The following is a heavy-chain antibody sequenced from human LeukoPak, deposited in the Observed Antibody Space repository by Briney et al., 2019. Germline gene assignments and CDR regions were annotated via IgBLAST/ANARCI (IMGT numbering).Heavy chain of an antibody. Sequence: GGSLRLSCAASGVTVSSNHMNWVRQPPGKGLEWVSIIYSGGSTYYADSVKGRFTISRDNSKNTLYLQVNSLRAEDTAVYYCAKTYNNGFDPWGQGTLVTVSS. V-gene: IGHV3-53*01. CDR1: GVTVSSNH. J-gene: IGHJ5*02. CDR2: IYSGGST. CDR3: AKTYNNGFDP. D-gene: IGHD1-14*01.